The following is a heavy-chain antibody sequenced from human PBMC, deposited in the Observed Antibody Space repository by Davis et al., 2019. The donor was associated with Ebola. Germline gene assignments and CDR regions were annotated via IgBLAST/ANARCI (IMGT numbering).Heavy chain of an antibody. V-gene: IGHV3-23*01. CDR2: ISDSGSST. CDR3: AKKGATTADFDS. CDR1: GFTLSNFA. J-gene: IGHJ5*01. D-gene: IGHD1-26*01. Sequence: PGGSLRLSCAASGFTLSNFAMTWVRQAPGKGLEWVSVISDSGSSTYYAESVKGRFTISRDNSKNTLYLEMNSLRAEDTAVYFCAKKGATTADFDSWGLGTLVTVSS.